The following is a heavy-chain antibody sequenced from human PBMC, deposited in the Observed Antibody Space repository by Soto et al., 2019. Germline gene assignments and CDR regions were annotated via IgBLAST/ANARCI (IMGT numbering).Heavy chain of an antibody. V-gene: IGHV4-30-2*01. CDR3: ARGRGPYCISTSCYSNWFDP. Sequence: PSETLSLTCAVSGGSFSSGGYSWSWIRQPPGKGLEWIGYIYHSGSTYYNPSLKSRVTISVDRSKNQFSLKLSSVTAADTAVYYCARGRGPYCISTSCYSNWFDPWGQGTLVTVSS. J-gene: IGHJ5*02. D-gene: IGHD2-2*01. CDR2: IYHSGST. CDR1: GGSFSSGGYS.